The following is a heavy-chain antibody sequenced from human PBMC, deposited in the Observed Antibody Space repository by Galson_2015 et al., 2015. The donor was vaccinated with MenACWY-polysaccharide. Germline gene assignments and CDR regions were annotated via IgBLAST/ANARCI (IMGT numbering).Heavy chain of an antibody. CDR3: AIGSSATLLHQVSFDH. J-gene: IGHJ5*02. CDR1: GFTFSNYW. V-gene: IGHV3-23*03. Sequence: SLRLSCAASGFTFSNYWMNWVRQAPGKGLEWVSIINSDGSSTYYADSVKGRFTISRDNAKNTLYLQMNSLRAEDTAVYYCAIGSSATLLHQVSFDHWGQGTLVTVSS. CDR2: INSDGSST. D-gene: IGHD2-15*01.